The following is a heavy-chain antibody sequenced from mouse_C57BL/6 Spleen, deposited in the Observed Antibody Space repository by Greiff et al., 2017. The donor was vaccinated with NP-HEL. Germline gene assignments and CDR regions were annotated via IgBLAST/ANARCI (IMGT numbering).Heavy chain of an antibody. D-gene: IGHD1-1*01. Sequence: VQLQQSGAELVRPGTSVKLSCKASGYTFTSYWMHWVKQRPGQGLEWIGVIDPSDSYTNYNQKFKGKATLTVDTSSSTAYMQLSSLTSEDSAVYYCATVVASYYFDYWGQGTTLTVSS. CDR2: IDPSDSYT. CDR3: ATVVASYYFDY. V-gene: IGHV1-59*01. CDR1: GYTFTSYW. J-gene: IGHJ2*01.